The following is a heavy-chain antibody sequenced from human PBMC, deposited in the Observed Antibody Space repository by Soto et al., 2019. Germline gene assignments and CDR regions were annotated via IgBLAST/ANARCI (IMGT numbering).Heavy chain of an antibody. J-gene: IGHJ4*02. CDR3: AKDWGYGDYVFDF. CDR2: ISDDGSNQ. V-gene: IGHV3-30*18. D-gene: IGHD4-17*01. CDR1: GLTFSLYG. Sequence: QVQLVESGGGVVQPGRALRLSCAACGLTFSLYGIHWVRQAPGKGLEWVALISDDGSNQYVAASVKGRFTISRDNSNNTLYLKMNSPRPEDTAGYFCAKDWGYGDYVFDFWGQGTLVTVSS.